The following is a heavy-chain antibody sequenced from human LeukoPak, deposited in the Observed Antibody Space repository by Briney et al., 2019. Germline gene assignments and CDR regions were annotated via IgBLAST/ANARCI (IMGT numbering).Heavy chain of an antibody. D-gene: IGHD3-3*01. V-gene: IGHV3-7*01. CDR3: ATDRGWRTSGYYLYYFEY. Sequence: GGSLRLSCVASGFPFSNWMTWVRQAPGKGLEWVASIKHDGSEKYYVDSVRGRFTISRDNTMNSLYLQMSSLRAEDTAVYYCATDRGWRTSGYYLYYFEYWGQGTLVTYSS. J-gene: IGHJ4*02. CDR1: GFPFSNW. CDR2: IKHDGSEK.